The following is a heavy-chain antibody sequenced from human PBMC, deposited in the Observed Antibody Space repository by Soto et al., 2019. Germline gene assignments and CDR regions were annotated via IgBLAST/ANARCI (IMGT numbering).Heavy chain of an antibody. D-gene: IGHD1-26*01. V-gene: IGHV4-34*01. Sequence: SETLSLTCAVYGGSFSGYYWSWIRQPPGKGLEWIGEINHSGSTNYNPSLKSRVTISVDTSKNQFSLKLSSVTAADTAVYYCARGLFEVGATKAFDYWGQGTLVTVSS. J-gene: IGHJ4*02. CDR3: ARGLFEVGATKAFDY. CDR1: GGSFSGYY. CDR2: INHSGST.